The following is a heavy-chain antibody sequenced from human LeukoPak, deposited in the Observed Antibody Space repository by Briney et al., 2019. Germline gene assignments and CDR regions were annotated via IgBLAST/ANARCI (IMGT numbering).Heavy chain of an antibody. CDR2: IIPILGIA. Sequence: ASVKVSCKASGGTFSSYAISWVRQAPGQGLEWMGRIIPILGIANYAQKFQGRVTITADKSTSTAYMQLSSLRSEDTAVYYYARDSTVAGFDYWGQGTLVTVSP. J-gene: IGHJ4*02. CDR3: ARDSTVAGFDY. D-gene: IGHD6-19*01. CDR1: GGTFSSYA. V-gene: IGHV1-69*04.